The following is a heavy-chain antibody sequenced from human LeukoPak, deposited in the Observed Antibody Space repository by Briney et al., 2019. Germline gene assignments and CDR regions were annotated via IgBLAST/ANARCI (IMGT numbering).Heavy chain of an antibody. D-gene: IGHD2-2*01. V-gene: IGHV1-69*01. CDR2: IIPIFGTA. CDR1: GGAFSRYA. CDR3: ARESDGEQVVPAAMPLDP. Sequence: GSSVKVSCKASGGAFSRYAISWVRQAPGQGLEWMGGIIPIFGTANYAQKFQGRVTITADESTSTAYMELSSLRSQDTAVYYCARESDGEQVVPAAMPLDPWGQGTLVTVSS. J-gene: IGHJ5*02.